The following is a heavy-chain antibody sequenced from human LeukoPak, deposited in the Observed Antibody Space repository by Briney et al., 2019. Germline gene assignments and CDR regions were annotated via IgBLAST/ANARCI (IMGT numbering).Heavy chain of an antibody. CDR1: GYTFTGYY. CDR2: INPNSGGT. Sequence: ASVKVSCKASGYTFTGYYMHWVRQAPGQGLEWMGRINPNSGGTNYAQKFQGRVTMTRDTSISTAYMELSRLRSDDTAVYYCARELGGGLHFDYWGQGTLVTVSS. CDR3: ARELGGGLHFDY. D-gene: IGHD3/OR15-3a*01. J-gene: IGHJ4*02. V-gene: IGHV1-2*06.